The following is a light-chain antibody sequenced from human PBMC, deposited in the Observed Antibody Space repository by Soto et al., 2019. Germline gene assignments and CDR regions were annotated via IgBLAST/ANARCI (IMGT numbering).Light chain of an antibody. Sequence: EIVLTQSPGTLSLSPGERATLSCRASQSVSSSYLAWYQQKPGQAPRLLIYGASSRATGIPERFSGSGSGTDFTITISRLEPEDFAVYYCQQYGSSPGTFGQGTKVEIK. V-gene: IGKV3-20*01. J-gene: IGKJ1*01. CDR2: GAS. CDR3: QQYGSSPGT. CDR1: QSVSSSY.